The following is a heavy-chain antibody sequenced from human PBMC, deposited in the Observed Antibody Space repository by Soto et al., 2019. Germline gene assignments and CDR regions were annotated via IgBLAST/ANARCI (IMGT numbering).Heavy chain of an antibody. CDR1: GFTFSSYA. Sequence: SLRLSCAASGFTFSSYAMHWVRQAPGKGLEWVAVISYDGSNKYYADSVKGRFTISRDNSKNTLYLQMNSLRAEDTAVYYCAGEYDSSGYWGQGTLVTVSS. CDR2: ISYDGSNK. CDR3: AGEYDSSGY. D-gene: IGHD3-22*01. J-gene: IGHJ4*02. V-gene: IGHV3-30-3*01.